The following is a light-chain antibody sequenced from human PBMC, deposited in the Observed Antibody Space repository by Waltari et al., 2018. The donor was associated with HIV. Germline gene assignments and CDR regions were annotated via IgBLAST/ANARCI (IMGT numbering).Light chain of an antibody. Sequence: SYELTQPPSVSVSPGQTARITCSGDSLPKQYAYWYQQKPGQAPVLVMYKDTERPSGIPERFSGSSSGTTVTLTISGVQAEDEADYYCQSGDSSGTYVFGSGTKVSVL. CDR2: KDT. CDR3: QSGDSSGTYV. J-gene: IGLJ1*01. V-gene: IGLV3-25*03. CDR1: SLPKQY.